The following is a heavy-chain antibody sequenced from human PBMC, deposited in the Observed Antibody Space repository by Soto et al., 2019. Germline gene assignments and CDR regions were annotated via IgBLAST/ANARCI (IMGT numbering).Heavy chain of an antibody. Sequence: EVQLVESGGGLVQPGGSLKLSCAASGFTFSGSAMQWVRQASGKGLEWVGRIRSKANSYATGYAASVKGRFTISRDDSRNTAYLKMNSLKTGDTAVYYCTKMMIPFGGVIVMGDYYGMDVGGQGTTVTVSS. D-gene: IGHD3-16*02. V-gene: IGHV3-73*02. CDR3: TKMMIPFGGVIVMGDYYGMDV. CDR1: GFTFSGSA. J-gene: IGHJ6*02. CDR2: IRSKANSYAT.